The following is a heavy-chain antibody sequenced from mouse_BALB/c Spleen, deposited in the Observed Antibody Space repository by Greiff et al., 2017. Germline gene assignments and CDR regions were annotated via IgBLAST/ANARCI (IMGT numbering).Heavy chain of an antibody. CDR1: GFTFSSYG. J-gene: IGHJ4*01. CDR2: INSNGGST. CDR3: AREGDLGYPAMDY. Sequence: EVHLVESGGGLVQPGGSLKLSCAASGFTFSSYGMSWVRQTPDKRLELVATINSNGGSTYYPDSVKGRFTISRDNAKNTLYLQMSSLKSEDTAMYYCAREGDLGYPAMDYWGQGTSVTVSS. D-gene: IGHD1-2*01. V-gene: IGHV5-6-3*01.